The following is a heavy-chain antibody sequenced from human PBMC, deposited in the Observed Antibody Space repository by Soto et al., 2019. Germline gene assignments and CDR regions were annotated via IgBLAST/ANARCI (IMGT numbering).Heavy chain of an antibody. D-gene: IGHD3-3*01. J-gene: IGHJ4*02. Sequence: GGSLRLPCAASGFTFSSYAMSWVRQAPGKGLEWVSAISGSGGSTYYADSVKGRFTISRDTSKNTLYLQMNSLRVEDTAVYYCAKDLLRFLEWPAFDHWGQGTLVTVSS. CDR2: ISGSGGST. CDR3: AKDLLRFLEWPAFDH. V-gene: IGHV3-23*01. CDR1: GFTFSSYA.